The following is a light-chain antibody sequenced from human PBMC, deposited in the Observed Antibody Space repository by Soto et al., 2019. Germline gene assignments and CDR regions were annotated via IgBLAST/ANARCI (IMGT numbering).Light chain of an antibody. J-gene: IGKJ5*01. CDR3: HQYYSSPLT. Sequence: EIVLTQSPGTLSLSPGERATLSCRASQSVSSSYLAWYQQKPGQAPRLLIYGPSSRATGIPDRCSGSGSGTDMTVTISRLEPEGFAVYYWHQYYSSPLTVSQGTQLES. CDR1: QSVSSSY. CDR2: GPS. V-gene: IGKV3-20*01.